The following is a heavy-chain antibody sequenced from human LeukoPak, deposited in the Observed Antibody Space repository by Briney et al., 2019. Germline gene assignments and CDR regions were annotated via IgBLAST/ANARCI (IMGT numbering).Heavy chain of an antibody. D-gene: IGHD3-22*01. CDR1: GGSISSYY. CDR3: ASRYYYDSSGYYYFDY. J-gene: IGHJ4*01. V-gene: IGHV4-59*08. CDR2: IYYSGST. Sequence: SETLSLTCTVSGGSISSYYWSWIRQPPGKGLEWIGYIYYSGSTNYNPSLKSRVTISVDTSKNQFSLKLSSVTAADTAVYYCASRYYYDSSGYYYFDYWGQEPWSPSPQ.